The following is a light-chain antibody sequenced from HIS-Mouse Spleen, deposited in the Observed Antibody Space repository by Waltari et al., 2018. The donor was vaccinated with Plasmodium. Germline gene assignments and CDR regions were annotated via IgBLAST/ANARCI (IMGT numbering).Light chain of an antibody. Sequence: DIQITPSPSTLSASVGDRVTITCRASQSINHWVAWYQQKPGKAPKLLIYKAASLESGVPSRFSGSGAGTEFTLTISSLQADDLATYYCQQYNSYYTFGQGTKLEIK. CDR2: KAA. CDR1: QSINHW. J-gene: IGKJ2*01. CDR3: QQYNSYYT. V-gene: IGKV1-5*03.